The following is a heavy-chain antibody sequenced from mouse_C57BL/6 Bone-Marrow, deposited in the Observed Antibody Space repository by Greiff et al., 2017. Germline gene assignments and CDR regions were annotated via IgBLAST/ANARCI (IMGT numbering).Heavy chain of an antibody. Sequence: QVQLQQSGAELVRPGASVTLSCKASGYTFTDYEMHWVKQTPVHGLEWIGAIDPETGGTAYNQKFKGKAILTADKSSSTAYMELRSLTSEDSAVYYCTRYCYGWYFDVWGTGTTVTVSS. D-gene: IGHD1-1*02. CDR3: TRYCYGWYFDV. CDR2: IDPETGGT. J-gene: IGHJ1*03. V-gene: IGHV1-15*01. CDR1: GYTFTDYE.